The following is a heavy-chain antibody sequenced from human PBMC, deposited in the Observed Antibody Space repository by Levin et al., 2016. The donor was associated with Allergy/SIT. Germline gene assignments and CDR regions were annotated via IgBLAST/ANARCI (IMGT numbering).Heavy chain of an antibody. D-gene: IGHD3-10*01. CDR2: INSDGAVT. CDR1: GFILNDYW. V-gene: IGHV3-74*01. Sequence: ETLSLTCKGSGFILNDYWMHWVRQAPGKGLVWVSRINSDGAVTSYADSVKGRFSISRDRAKNTHFLQMNSLTTEDTGIYYCGRGRRESYSPAAFDFWGPGTLVTVSS. CDR3: GRGRRESYSPAAFDF. J-gene: IGHJ3*01.